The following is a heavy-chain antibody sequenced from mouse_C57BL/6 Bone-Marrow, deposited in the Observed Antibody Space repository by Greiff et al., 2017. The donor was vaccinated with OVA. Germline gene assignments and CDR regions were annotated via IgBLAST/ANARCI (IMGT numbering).Heavy chain of an antibody. Sequence: QVQLKQPGAELVKPGASVKLSCKASGYTFTSYWMHWVKQRPGRGLEWIGRIDPNSGGTKYNEKFKSKATLTVDKPSSTAYMQLSSLTSEDSAVYYCASLTTVVATGYFDYWGQGTTLTVSS. CDR1: GYTFTSYW. J-gene: IGHJ2*01. CDR3: ASLTTVVATGYFDY. V-gene: IGHV1-72*01. CDR2: IDPNSGGT. D-gene: IGHD1-1*01.